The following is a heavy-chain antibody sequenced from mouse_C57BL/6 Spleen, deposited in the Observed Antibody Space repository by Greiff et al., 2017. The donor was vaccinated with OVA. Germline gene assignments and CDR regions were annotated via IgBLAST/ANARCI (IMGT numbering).Heavy chain of an antibody. CDR2: IDPSDSYT. J-gene: IGHJ2*01. CDR1: GYPFTSYW. D-gene: IGHD1-1*01. CDR3: ARRGDNYYGSSSHFDY. V-gene: IGHV1-69*01. Sequence: QVQLQQPGAELVMPGASVKLSCKASGYPFTSYWMHWVKQRPGQGLEWIGEIDPSDSYTNYNQKFKGKSTLTVDKSSSTAYMQLSSLTSEDSAVYYCARRGDNYYGSSSHFDYWGQGTTLTVSS.